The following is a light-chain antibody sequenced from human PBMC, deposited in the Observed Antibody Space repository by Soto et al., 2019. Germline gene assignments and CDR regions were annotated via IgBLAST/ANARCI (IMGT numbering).Light chain of an antibody. CDR2: AAS. V-gene: IGKV1-39*01. Sequence: DIQMTQSPSSLSASVGDRVTITCRASQSIRNYLNWYQQKPGKAPKLLIYAASSLQSGVPSRFSGRGSGTDFTLTFSSLQPEDFATYYCQQSYSAPYTFGQGTKLEIK. CDR1: QSIRNY. J-gene: IGKJ2*01. CDR3: QQSYSAPYT.